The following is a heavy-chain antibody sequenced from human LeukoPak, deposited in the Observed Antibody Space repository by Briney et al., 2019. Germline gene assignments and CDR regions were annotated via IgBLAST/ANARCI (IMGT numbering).Heavy chain of an antibody. CDR2: IIPIFGTA. Sequence: EASVKVSRKASGGTFSSYAISWVRQAPGQGLEWMGGIIPIFGTANYAQKFQGRVTITADESTSTAYMELSSLRSEDTAVYYCARVSPSPSILWFGGYPGDFDYWGQGTLVTVSS. V-gene: IGHV1-69*13. D-gene: IGHD3-10*01. CDR3: ARVSPSPSILWFGGYPGDFDY. J-gene: IGHJ4*02. CDR1: GGTFSSYA.